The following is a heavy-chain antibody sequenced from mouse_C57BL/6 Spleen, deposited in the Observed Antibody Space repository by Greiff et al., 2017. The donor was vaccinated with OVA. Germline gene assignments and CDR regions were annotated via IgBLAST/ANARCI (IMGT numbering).Heavy chain of an antibody. Sequence: DVMLVESGGGLVQPGGSMTLSCAASGFTFSDAWMDWVRQSPEKGLEWVAEIRNKANNHATYYAESVKGRFTISRDDSKSSVYLQMNSLRAEDTGIYYCTRVHGYYGYFDVWGTGTTVTVSS. CDR3: TRVHGYYGYFDV. J-gene: IGHJ1*03. CDR1: GFTFSDAW. CDR2: IRNKANNHAT. V-gene: IGHV6-6*01. D-gene: IGHD2-2*01.